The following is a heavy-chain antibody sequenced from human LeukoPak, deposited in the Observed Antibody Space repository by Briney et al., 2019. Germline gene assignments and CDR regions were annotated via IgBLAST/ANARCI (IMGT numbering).Heavy chain of an antibody. CDR3: ARDTVTPYYYYGMDV. D-gene: IGHD4-17*01. Sequence: GGSLRLSCAASGFTFSSYWMSWVRQAPGKGLEWVANIKQDGSEKYYVDSVKGRFTISRDNAKNSLYLQMSSLRAEDTAVYYCARDTVTPYYYYGMDVWGQGTTVTVSS. CDR2: IKQDGSEK. J-gene: IGHJ6*02. CDR1: GFTFSSYW. V-gene: IGHV3-7*01.